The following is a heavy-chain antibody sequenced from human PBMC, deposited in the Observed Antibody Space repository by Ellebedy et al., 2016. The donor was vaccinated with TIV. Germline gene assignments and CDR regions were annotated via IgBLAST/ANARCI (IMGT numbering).Heavy chain of an antibody. CDR2: IYFSGST. V-gene: IGHV4-59*01. CDR1: GGSISGYY. D-gene: IGHD3-10*01. J-gene: IGHJ6*02. Sequence: MPSETLSLTCTVSGGSISGYYWSWIRQAPGKGLEWIGYIYFSGSTKYSPSLKSRVTISVDTSKNHFSLKLTSVTAADTAVYYCARSGSGGSYYTDYYYYGMDVWGQGTTVTVSS. CDR3: ARSGSGGSYYTDYYYYGMDV.